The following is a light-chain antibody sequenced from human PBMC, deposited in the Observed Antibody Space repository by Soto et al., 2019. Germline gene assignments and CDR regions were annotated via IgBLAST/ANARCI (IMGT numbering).Light chain of an antibody. CDR1: SSDVGGYNY. J-gene: IGLJ3*02. CDR2: EVN. CDR3: GSYAGSSNWV. Sequence: QSALTQPPSASGSPGQSVTISCTGISSDVGGYNYVSWYQQHPGKAPKLMIYEVNKRPSGVPDRFSGSKSGNTASLTVSGLQAEDEADYYCGSYAGSSNWVFGGGTKVTVL. V-gene: IGLV2-8*01.